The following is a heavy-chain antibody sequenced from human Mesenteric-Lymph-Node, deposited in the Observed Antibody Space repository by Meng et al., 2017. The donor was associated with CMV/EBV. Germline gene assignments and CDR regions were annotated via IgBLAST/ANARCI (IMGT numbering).Heavy chain of an antibody. CDR3: ARDYTLDDP. Sequence: GGSLRLSCAASGFTFSSYAMHWVRQAPGKGLERVAVISYDGSNKYYADSVKGRFTITRNNSKNTLYLQMNSLRAEDTAVYYCARDYTLDDPWGQGTLVTVSS. V-gene: IGHV3-30*14. J-gene: IGHJ5*02. D-gene: IGHD3-16*01. CDR1: GFTFSSYA. CDR2: ISYDGSNK.